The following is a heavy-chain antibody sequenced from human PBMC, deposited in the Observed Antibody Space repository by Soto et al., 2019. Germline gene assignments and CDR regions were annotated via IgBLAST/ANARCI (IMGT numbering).Heavy chain of an antibody. V-gene: IGHV3-23*01. CDR3: AKEGGGSTVTYYYYYMDV. D-gene: IGHD4-4*01. CDR1: GFTFSSYA. CDR2: ISGSGGST. Sequence: EVQLLESGGGLVQPGGSLRLSCAASGFTFSSYAMSWVRQAPGKGLEWVSAISGSGGSTYYADSVKGRFTISRDNSKNTLYLQMKSLRAEDTAVYYCAKEGGGSTVTYYYYYMDVWGKGTTVTVSS. J-gene: IGHJ6*03.